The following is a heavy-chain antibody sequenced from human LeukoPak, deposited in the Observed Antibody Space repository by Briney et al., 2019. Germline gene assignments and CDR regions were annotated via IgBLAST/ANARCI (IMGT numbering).Heavy chain of an antibody. CDR3: ASRRTYYYDSSGYKKIDY. D-gene: IGHD3-22*01. CDR1: GGSISSSSYY. Sequence: SETLSLTCTVSGGSISSSSYYWGWIRQPPGKGLEWIGSIYYSGSTYYNPSLKSRVTISVYTSKNQFSLKLSSVTAADTAVYYCASRRTYYYDSSGYKKIDYWGQGTLVTVSS. V-gene: IGHV4-39*01. CDR2: IYYSGST. J-gene: IGHJ4*02.